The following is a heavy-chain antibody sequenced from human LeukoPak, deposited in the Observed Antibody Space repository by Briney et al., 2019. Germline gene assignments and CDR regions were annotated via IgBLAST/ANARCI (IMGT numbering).Heavy chain of an antibody. D-gene: IGHD1-1*01. CDR2: ISSSGSTI. CDR1: GFTFSSYE. J-gene: IGHJ4*02. Sequence: GGSLRLSCAASGFTFSSYEMNLVRQAPGKGLEWISYISSSGSTIYYADSVKGRFTISRDNAKNSLYLQMNSLRAEDTAVYYCARIVQLERGFDYWGQGTLVTVSS. CDR3: ARIVQLERGFDY. V-gene: IGHV3-48*03.